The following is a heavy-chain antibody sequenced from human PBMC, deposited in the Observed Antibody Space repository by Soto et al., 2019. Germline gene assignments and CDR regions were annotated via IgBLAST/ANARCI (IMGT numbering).Heavy chain of an antibody. CDR3: ARDGCSGGSCYYYYYYGMDV. CDR2: INPNSGGT. CDR1: GYTFTGYY. Sequence: GASVKVSCKASGYTFTGYYMHWVRQAPGQGLEWMGWINPNSGGTNYAQKFQGRVTMTRDTSISTAYVELSRLRSDDTAVYYCARDGCSGGSCYYYYYYGMDVWGQGTTVTVS. D-gene: IGHD2-15*01. V-gene: IGHV1-2*02. J-gene: IGHJ6*02.